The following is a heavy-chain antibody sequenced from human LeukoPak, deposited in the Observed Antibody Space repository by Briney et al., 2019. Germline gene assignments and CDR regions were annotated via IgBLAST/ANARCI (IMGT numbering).Heavy chain of an antibody. CDR2: ISAYNGNT. Sequence: ASVKVSCTASGYTFTSYGISWVRQAPGQGLEWMGWISAYNGNTNYAQKLQGRVTMTTDTSTSTAYMELRSLRSDDTAVYYCASSITMVRGVVNYFDYWGQGTLVTVSS. V-gene: IGHV1-18*01. D-gene: IGHD3-10*01. CDR3: ASSITMVRGVVNYFDY. CDR1: GYTFTSYG. J-gene: IGHJ4*02.